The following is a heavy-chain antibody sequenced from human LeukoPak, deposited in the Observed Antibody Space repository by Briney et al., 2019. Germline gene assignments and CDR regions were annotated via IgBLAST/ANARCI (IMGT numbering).Heavy chain of an antibody. D-gene: IGHD1-7*01. CDR2: INPDGSAT. J-gene: IGHJ4*02. CDR1: GFTFSSYW. V-gene: IGHV3-74*01. CDR3: AKDRVWNSLDS. Sequence: GGSLRLSCAASGFTFSSYWMHWVRQAPGKGLVWVSRINPDGSATAYADSVKGRFTISRDNAKNTLYLQMNSLKNDDTAVYYCAKDRVWNSLDSWGQGTLVTVSS.